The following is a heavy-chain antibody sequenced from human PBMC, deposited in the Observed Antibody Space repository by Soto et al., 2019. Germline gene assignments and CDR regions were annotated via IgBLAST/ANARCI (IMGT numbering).Heavy chain of an antibody. CDR2: IIPIFGTA. D-gene: IGHD5-18*01. V-gene: IGHV1-69*13. CDR3: ARVGTNGYSYGTGNGMDV. Sequence: SVKVSCKASGGTFSSYAISWVRQARGQGLEWMGGIIPIFGTANYAQKFQGRVTITADESTSTAYMELSSLRSEDTAVYHCARVGTNGYSYGTGNGMDVWGQGTTVTVSS. CDR1: GGTFSSYA. J-gene: IGHJ6*02.